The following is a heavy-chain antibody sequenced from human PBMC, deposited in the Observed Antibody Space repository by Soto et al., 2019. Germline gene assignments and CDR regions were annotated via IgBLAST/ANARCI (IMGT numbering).Heavy chain of an antibody. J-gene: IGHJ5*02. CDR1: GGSISSYY. V-gene: IGHV4-59*04. D-gene: IGHD2-21*02. CDR3: ARHPSDFWFDP. CDR2: IYYSGST. Sequence: SLTCTVSGGSISSYYWSWIRQPPGKGLEWIGYIYYSGSTYYNPSLKSRVTVSVDTSKNQFSLKLSSVTAADTAVYYCARHPSDFWFDPWGQGTLVTVSS.